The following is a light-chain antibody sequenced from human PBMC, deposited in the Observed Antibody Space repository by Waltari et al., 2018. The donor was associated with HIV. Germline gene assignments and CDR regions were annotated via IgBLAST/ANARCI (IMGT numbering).Light chain of an antibody. J-gene: IGLJ3*02. CDR1: SGHSRYD. V-gene: IGLV4-69*01. CDR3: QTWENGPKV. Sequence: QLVLTQSPSASASLGASVKLTCTLSSGHSRYDIAWHQQQPEKGPRDLMKVNSDGSHNKGDGIPDRFSCSSSGAERYLTISSLQSDDEADYYCQTWENGPKVFGGGTKLTVV. CDR2: VNSDGSH.